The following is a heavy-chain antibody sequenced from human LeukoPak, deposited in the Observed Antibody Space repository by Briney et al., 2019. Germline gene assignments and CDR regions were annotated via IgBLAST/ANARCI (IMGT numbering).Heavy chain of an antibody. CDR1: GYTFTSYH. V-gene: IGHV1-46*01. CDR3: ARDRGSDNSGYYHFDY. D-gene: IGHD3-22*01. J-gene: IGHJ4*02. Sequence: ASVKVSCKASGYTFTSYHMHWLRQAPGQGLEYMGVVSPSGTYTTYAQKFQGRVTMTGDTSTSTVYMELSSLRSGDTAVYFCARDRGSDNSGYYHFDYWGQGTLVSVSS. CDR2: VSPSGTYT.